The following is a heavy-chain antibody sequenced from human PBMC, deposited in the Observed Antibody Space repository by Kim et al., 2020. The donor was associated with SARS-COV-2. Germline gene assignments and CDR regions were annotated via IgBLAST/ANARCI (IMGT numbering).Heavy chain of an antibody. CDR2: ISYDGSNK. Sequence: GGSLRLSCAASGFTFSSYAMHWVRQAPGKGLEWVAVISYDGSNKYYADSVKGRFTISRDNSKNTLYLQMNSLRAEDTAVYYCARAPDLDAYWGQGTLVTVSS. J-gene: IGHJ4*02. CDR3: ARAPDLDAY. V-gene: IGHV3-30*04. D-gene: IGHD1-1*01. CDR1: GFTFSSYA.